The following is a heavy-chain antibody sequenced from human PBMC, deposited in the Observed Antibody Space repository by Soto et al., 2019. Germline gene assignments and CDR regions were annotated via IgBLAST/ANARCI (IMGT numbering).Heavy chain of an antibody. CDR2: ISAYNGNT. D-gene: IGHD3-22*01. J-gene: IGHJ6*02. CDR3: ARGGYYDSSGSRDYHYYGMDV. CDR1: GYTFTSYG. V-gene: IGHV1-18*01. Sequence: ASVKVSCKASGYTFTSYGITWVRQAPGQGLEWMGWISAYNGNTKYAQKLQGRVFMTTDTPTKTAHLDLRSLRSDDTAVYYCARGGYYDSSGSRDYHYYGMDVWGQGTTVTVSS.